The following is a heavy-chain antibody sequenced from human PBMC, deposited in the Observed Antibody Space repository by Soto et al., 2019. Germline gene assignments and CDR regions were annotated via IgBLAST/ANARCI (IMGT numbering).Heavy chain of an antibody. J-gene: IGHJ4*02. D-gene: IGHD3-9*01. CDR2: ISGDGTTI. CDR3: ARAYYGLLTGYYNDH. CDR1: GFPFSSYW. V-gene: IGHV3-74*01. Sequence: EVQLVESGGDSVQPGGSLRLSCAASGFPFSSYWMHWVRHTPGKGLEWVSRISGDGTTIYYADSVTGRFTVSRDNAKNTRALQMSGLGAEDTAVYYCARAYYGLLTGYYNDHWGQGTLVSVSS.